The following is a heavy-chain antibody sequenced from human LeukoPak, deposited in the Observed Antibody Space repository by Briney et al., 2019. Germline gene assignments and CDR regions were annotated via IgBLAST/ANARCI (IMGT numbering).Heavy chain of an antibody. V-gene: IGHV5-10-1*01. CDR2: IDPSDSYI. Sequence: GESLKISCKGSGYSFTNYWISWVRQMPGKGLEWMGRIDPSDSYINYNPSFQGHVTISVDKSISTAHLQWSSLKASDTAMYYCASRNWFDPWGQGTLVTVSS. J-gene: IGHJ5*02. CDR3: ASRNWFDP. CDR1: GYSFTNYW.